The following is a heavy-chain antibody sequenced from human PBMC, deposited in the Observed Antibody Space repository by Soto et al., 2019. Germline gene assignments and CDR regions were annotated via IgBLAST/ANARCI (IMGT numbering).Heavy chain of an antibody. CDR1: GGSFSGYY. Sequence: SETLSLTCAVYGGSFSGYYWSWIRQPPGRGLEWIGEINHSGTTNNNPSLKSRVTISVDTSKNQFSLKVSSVTAADTAVYYCARRPGGGSETYYNSWFDPWGHGTLVTVSS. V-gene: IGHV4-34*01. D-gene: IGHD3-10*01. CDR3: ARRPGGGSETYYNSWFDP. CDR2: INHSGTT. J-gene: IGHJ5*02.